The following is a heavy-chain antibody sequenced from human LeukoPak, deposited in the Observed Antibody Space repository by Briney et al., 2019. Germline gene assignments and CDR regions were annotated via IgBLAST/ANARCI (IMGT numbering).Heavy chain of an antibody. CDR3: ARGGYNWNYVYYYGMDV. J-gene: IGHJ6*02. D-gene: IGHD1-7*01. V-gene: IGHV1-69*04. CDR2: IIPIFGIA. Sequence: GASVKVSCKASGGTFSSYAISWVRQAPGQGLEWMGRIIPIFGIANYAQKFQGRVTITADKSTSTAYMELSSLRSEDTAVYYCARGGYNWNYVYYYGMDVWGQGPRSPSP. CDR1: GGTFSSYA.